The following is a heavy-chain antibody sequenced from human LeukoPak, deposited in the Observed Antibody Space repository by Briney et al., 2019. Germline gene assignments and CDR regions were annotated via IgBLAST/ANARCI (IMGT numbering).Heavy chain of an antibody. CDR1: GYTFTDYY. Sequence: GASVKVSCKASGYTFTDYYMHWVRQAPGQGLERMGWINPNSGGTNYAQKFQGRVTMTRDTSISTGYMELSRLRSDDTAVYYCATLVIAVAGGFGDYWGQGTLVTVSS. CDR2: INPNSGGT. D-gene: IGHD6-19*01. J-gene: IGHJ4*02. CDR3: ATLVIAVAGGFGDY. V-gene: IGHV1-2*02.